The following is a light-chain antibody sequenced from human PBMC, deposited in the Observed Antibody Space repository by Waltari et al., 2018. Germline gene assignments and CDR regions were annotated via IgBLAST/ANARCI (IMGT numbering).Light chain of an antibody. CDR2: GAS. CDR1: QSLSSSY. J-gene: IGKJ2*01. Sequence: EIVLTQSPATLSLSPGERATLSCRASQSLSSSYLALFQQKPGQAPRLLIYGASRRAAGSPDRFSGTGSGTDFTLTISRLEPEDFAVYYCHHYGSSPYTFGQGTKLEIK. CDR3: HHYGSSPYT. V-gene: IGKV3-20*01.